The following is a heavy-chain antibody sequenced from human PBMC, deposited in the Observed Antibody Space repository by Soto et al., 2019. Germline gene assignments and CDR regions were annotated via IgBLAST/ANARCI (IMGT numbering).Heavy chain of an antibody. D-gene: IGHD6-6*01. CDR3: AKDRSSSSFWYYYYGMDV. Sequence: LRLSFAASGXTFDDYAMHWVRQAPGKGLEWVSGISWNSGSIGYADSVKGRFTISRDNAKNSLYLQMNSLRAEDTALYYCAKDRSSSSFWYYYYGMDVWGQGTTVTVSS. CDR2: ISWNSGSI. J-gene: IGHJ6*02. CDR1: GXTFDDYA. V-gene: IGHV3-9*01.